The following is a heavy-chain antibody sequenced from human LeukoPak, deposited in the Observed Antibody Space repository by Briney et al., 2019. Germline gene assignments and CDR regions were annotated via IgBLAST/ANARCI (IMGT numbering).Heavy chain of an antibody. CDR3: ARDLQGSGWSRFDY. CDR1: GGSISSGGYY. V-gene: IGHV4-30-2*01. CDR2: IYHSGST. D-gene: IGHD6-19*01. Sequence: SETLSLTCTVSGGSISSGGYYWSWIRQPPGKGLEWIGYIYHSGSTYYNPSLKSRVTISVDRSKNQFSLKLSSVTAADTAVYYCARDLQGSGWSRFDYWGQGTLVTVSS. J-gene: IGHJ4*02.